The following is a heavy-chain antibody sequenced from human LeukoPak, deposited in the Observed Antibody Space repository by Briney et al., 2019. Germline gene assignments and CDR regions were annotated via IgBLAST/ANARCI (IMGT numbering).Heavy chain of an antibody. V-gene: IGHV3-23*01. Sequence: SGGPLRLSCAASGFTFSNFAMSWVRQAPGKGLEWVSAISGSDGSTYYADSVKGRFTISRDNSKNTLYLQMNSLRAEDTAVYYCAKVGHSGSGSYGDWGQGTLVTVSS. CDR1: GFTFSNFA. CDR2: ISGSDGST. CDR3: AKVGHSGSGSYGD. D-gene: IGHD3-10*01. J-gene: IGHJ4*02.